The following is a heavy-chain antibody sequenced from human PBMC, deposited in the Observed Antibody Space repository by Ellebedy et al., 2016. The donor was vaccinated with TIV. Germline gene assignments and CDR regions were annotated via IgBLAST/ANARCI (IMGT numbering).Heavy chain of an antibody. CDR2: FNTGNGNT. CDR3: ATREWVDPMDV. V-gene: IGHV1-3*04. Sequence: ASVKVSXKASGHIFTAYSMHWLRQAPGQRPEWMGWFNTGNGNTKYSQMFQGRVIVSWDTSANLASMQLSSLVSGDTAVYYCATREWVDPMDVWGQGTTVTVSS. CDR1: GHIFTAYS. D-gene: IGHD3-3*01. J-gene: IGHJ6*02.